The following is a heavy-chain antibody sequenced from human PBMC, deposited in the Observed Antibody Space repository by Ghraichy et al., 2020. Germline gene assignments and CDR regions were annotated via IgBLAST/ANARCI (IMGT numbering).Heavy chain of an antibody. CDR3: AREYYYNSSGSGAIPY. J-gene: IGHJ4*02. V-gene: IGHV3-7*01. CDR2: IKHDGSEK. D-gene: IGHD3-22*01. Sequence: GSLRLSCAASGFTFSDYWMTWVRQAPGRGLEWVANIKHDGSEKNYVDSVKGRLTISRDNVKNSLYLQMNSLRAEDTAVYYCAREYYYNSSGSGAIPYWGQGTLVTVSS. CDR1: GFTFSDYW.